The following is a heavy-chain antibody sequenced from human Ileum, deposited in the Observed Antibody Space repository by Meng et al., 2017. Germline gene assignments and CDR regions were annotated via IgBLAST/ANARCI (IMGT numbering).Heavy chain of an antibody. D-gene: IGHD4/OR15-4a*01. Sequence: QVQLQESGPGLVKPSETLSLTCSVSGASVSANSYWSRVRQPPGKGLAWIGQIDQSGNSYYSPSLKSRVTMSIDKSKNQFSLRLTSVTAADTAVYYCARHGGYYQDFWGQGTLVTVSS. CDR1: GASVSANSY. J-gene: IGHJ4*02. V-gene: IGHV4-4*02. CDR2: IDQSGNS. CDR3: ARHGGYYQDF.